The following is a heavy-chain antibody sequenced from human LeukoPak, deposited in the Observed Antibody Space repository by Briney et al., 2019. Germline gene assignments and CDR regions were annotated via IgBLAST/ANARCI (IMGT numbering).Heavy chain of an antibody. Sequence: PSETLSLTCTVSGGSISSSSYYWGWIRQPPGKGLEWIGSIYYSGSTYYNPSLKSRVTISVDTSKNQFSLKLSSVTAADTAVYYCARDDGSGSYHNVYGMDVWGQGTTVTVSS. CDR2: IYYSGST. D-gene: IGHD3-10*01. CDR1: GGSISSSSYY. CDR3: ARDDGSGSYHNVYGMDV. V-gene: IGHV4-39*07. J-gene: IGHJ6*02.